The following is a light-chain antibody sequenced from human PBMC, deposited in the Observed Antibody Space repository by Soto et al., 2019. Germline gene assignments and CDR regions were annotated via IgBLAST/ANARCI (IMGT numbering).Light chain of an antibody. CDR2: GAS. J-gene: IGKJ4*01. Sequence: DIEMTQSPSSLSASVGDRVTITCRASQSISTYLNWYQQKGGKAPKLLIHGASGLQSGVPLRFSDSGSGTDFTLTISSLQPEDFATYYCQQGYSTLLSFGGGTTVELK. V-gene: IGKV1-39*01. CDR3: QQGYSTLLS. CDR1: QSISTY.